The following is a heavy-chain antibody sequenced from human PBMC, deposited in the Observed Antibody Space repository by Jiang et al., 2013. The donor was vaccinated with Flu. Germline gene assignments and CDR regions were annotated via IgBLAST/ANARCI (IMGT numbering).Heavy chain of an antibody. CDR3: ARAHPGAGKYNWFDP. J-gene: IGHJ5*02. D-gene: IGHD6-13*01. Sequence: PGLVKPSQTLSLTCTVSGGSISSGSYYWSWIRQPAGKGLEWIGRIYTSGSTNYNPSLKSRVTISVDTSKNQFSLKLSSVTAADTAVYYCARAHPGAGKYNWFDPWGQGTLVTVSS. CDR1: GGSISSGSYY. CDR2: IYTSGST. V-gene: IGHV4-61*02.